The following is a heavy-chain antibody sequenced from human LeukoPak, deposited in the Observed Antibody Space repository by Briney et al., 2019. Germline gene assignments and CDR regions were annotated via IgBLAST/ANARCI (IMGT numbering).Heavy chain of an antibody. CDR1: GYTFTSYY. D-gene: IGHD5-24*01. J-gene: IGHJ4*02. CDR3: ARGHRDGYNYY. CDR2: INPSGGST. V-gene: IGHV1-46*01. Sequence: ASVKVSCKASGYTFTSYYMHWVRQAPGQGLEWMGIINPSGGSTSYAQKFQGRVTMTRNTSISTAYMELSSLRSEDTAVYYCARGHRDGYNYYWGQGTLVTVSS.